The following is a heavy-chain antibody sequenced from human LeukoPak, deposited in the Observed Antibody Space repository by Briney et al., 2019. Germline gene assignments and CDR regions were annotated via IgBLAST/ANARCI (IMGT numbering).Heavy chain of an antibody. CDR3: AKDSGSHALDY. CDR1: GFTFSTYG. CDR2: ISYDGRNK. V-gene: IGHV3-30*18. Sequence: GGSLRLSCAASGFTFSTYGMHWVRQAPGKGLEWAAVISYDGRNKYYADSVKGRFTISRDNSKSTLSLQMNSLRAEDTAVYYCAKDSGSHALDYWGQGTQVTVSS. D-gene: IGHD1-26*01. J-gene: IGHJ4*02.